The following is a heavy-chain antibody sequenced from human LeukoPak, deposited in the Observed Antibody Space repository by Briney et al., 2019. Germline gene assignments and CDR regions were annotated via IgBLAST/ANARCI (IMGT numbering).Heavy chain of an antibody. Sequence: ASVKVSCKASGYTFTSYDINWVRQATGQGLEWMGWMNPNSGNTGYAQKFQGRVTMTRNTSISTAYMELSSLRSEDTAVYYCAGGDFGCSSTSCYVRYFDFWGRGTLVTVSS. D-gene: IGHD2-2*01. J-gene: IGHJ2*01. CDR1: GYTFTSYD. V-gene: IGHV1-8*01. CDR2: MNPNSGNT. CDR3: AGGDFGCSSTSCYVRYFDF.